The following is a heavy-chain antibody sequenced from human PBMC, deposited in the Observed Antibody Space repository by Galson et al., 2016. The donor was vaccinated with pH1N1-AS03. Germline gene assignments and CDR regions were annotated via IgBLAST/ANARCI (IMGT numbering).Heavy chain of an antibody. D-gene: IGHD6-13*01. CDR2: INSDGSST. CDR1: GFTFSSYW. Sequence: SLRLSCAASGFTFSSYWVHWVRQAPGKGLVWVSRINSDGSSTSYADSVKGRFTISRDNAKNTLYLQMNSLRAEDTAVYYCYSSSWDDAFDIWGQGTMVTVSS. J-gene: IGHJ3*02. V-gene: IGHV3-74*01. CDR3: YSSSWDDAFDI.